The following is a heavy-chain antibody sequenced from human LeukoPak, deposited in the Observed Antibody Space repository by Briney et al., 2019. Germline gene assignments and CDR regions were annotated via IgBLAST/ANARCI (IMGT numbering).Heavy chain of an antibody. V-gene: IGHV3-23*01. CDR1: GFTFSSFA. J-gene: IGHJ4*02. Sequence: PGGSLRLSCAASGFTFSSFAMSWVRQAPGKGLEWVSAICASGGSTYYADSVKGRFTISRHNSKNTLYLQMNSLRAEDTAVYYCVKDKQASDSSGYYSNLDYWGQGTLVTVSS. D-gene: IGHD3-22*01. CDR2: ICASGGST. CDR3: VKDKQASDSSGYYSNLDY.